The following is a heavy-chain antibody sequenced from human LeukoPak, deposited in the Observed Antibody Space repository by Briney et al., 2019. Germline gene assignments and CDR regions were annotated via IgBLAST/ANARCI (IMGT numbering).Heavy chain of an antibody. Sequence: GGSLRLSCVASGFSFGKYWMSWVRQAPGKGLEWVANIKLDGSEKNYVDSVKGRFTSSRDNTKNSLYLQMNSLRAEDTAVFYCARDQYDTWSRRGNFDSWGQGTLVIVSS. J-gene: IGHJ4*02. CDR3: ARDQYDTWSRRGNFDS. CDR2: IKLDGSEK. V-gene: IGHV3-7*03. D-gene: IGHD3/OR15-3a*01. CDR1: GFSFGKYW.